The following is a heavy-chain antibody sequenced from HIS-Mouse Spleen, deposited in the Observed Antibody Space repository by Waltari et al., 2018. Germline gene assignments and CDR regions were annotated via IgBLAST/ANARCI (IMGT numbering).Heavy chain of an antibody. V-gene: IGHV4-31*03. D-gene: IGHD3-3*01. J-gene: IGHJ5*02. CDR1: GGSISSSSYY. Sequence: QLQLQESGPGLVKPSETLSLTCTVSGGSISSSSYYWGWIRQHPGKGLEWIGYIYYSGSTYDNPSLKSRVTISVDTSKNQFSLKLSSVTAADTAVYYCARSPYYDFWSGYSDNWFDPWGQGTLVTVSS. CDR3: ARSPYYDFWSGYSDNWFDP. CDR2: IYYSGST.